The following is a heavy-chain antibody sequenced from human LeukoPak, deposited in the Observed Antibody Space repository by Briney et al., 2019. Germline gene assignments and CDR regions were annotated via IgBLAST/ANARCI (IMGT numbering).Heavy chain of an antibody. CDR2: ISGSGGST. CDR3: AATMIVVVISYYGMDV. CDR1: GFTFSSYA. D-gene: IGHD3-22*01. J-gene: IGHJ6*02. Sequence: GGSLRLSCAASGFTFSSYAMSWVRQAPGKGLEWVSAISGSGGSTYYADSVKGRFTTSRDNSKNTLYLQMNSLRAEDTAVYYCAATMIVVVISYYGMDVWGQGTTVTVSS. V-gene: IGHV3-23*01.